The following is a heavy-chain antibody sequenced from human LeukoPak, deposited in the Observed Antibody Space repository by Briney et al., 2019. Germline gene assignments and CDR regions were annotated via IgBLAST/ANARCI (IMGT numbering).Heavy chain of an antibody. CDR2: ISYDGSNK. CDR1: GFTFSSYG. CDR3: AKAPGGRFDY. J-gene: IGHJ4*02. D-gene: IGHD1-26*01. Sequence: QAGGSLRLSCAASGFTFSSYGMHWVRQAPGKGLEWVAVISYDGSNKYYADSVKGRFTISRDNSKNTLYLQMNSLRAEDTAVYYCAKAPGGRFDYWGQGTLVTVSS. V-gene: IGHV3-30*18.